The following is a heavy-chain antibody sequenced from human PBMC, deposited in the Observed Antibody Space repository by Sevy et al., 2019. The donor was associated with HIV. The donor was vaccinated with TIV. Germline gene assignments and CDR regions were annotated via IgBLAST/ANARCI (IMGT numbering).Heavy chain of an antibody. Sequence: GESLKISCKGSGYSFTSYWIGWVRQMPGKGLEWMGIIYPGDSDTRYSPSFQGQVTISADKSISTAYLQWGSLKASDTAMYYCARPLRYYYDSSGYTGAFDIWGQGTMVTVSS. D-gene: IGHD3-22*01. J-gene: IGHJ3*02. CDR1: GYSFTSYW. CDR2: IYPGDSDT. V-gene: IGHV5-51*01. CDR3: ARPLRYYYDSSGYTGAFDI.